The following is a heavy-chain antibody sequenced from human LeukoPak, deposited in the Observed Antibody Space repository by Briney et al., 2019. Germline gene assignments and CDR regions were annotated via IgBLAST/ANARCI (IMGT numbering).Heavy chain of an antibody. J-gene: IGHJ3*02. CDR3: ARLVNYYDSSGYYYANDAFDI. D-gene: IGHD3-22*01. Sequence: PSETLSLTCSVSGYSISSAYYWGWIRQPPGKGLEWIGTMYHSGSTNYNPSLKSRVTISVDTSKNQFSLKLSSVTAADTAVYYCARLVNYYDSSGYYYANDAFDIWGQGTMVTVSS. CDR2: MYHSGST. V-gene: IGHV4-38-2*02. CDR1: GYSISSAYY.